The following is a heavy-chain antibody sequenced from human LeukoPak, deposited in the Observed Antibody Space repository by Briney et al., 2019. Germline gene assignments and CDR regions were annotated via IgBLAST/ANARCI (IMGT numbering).Heavy chain of an antibody. Sequence: SETLSLTCTVSGGSISSSSYYWGWIRQPPGKGLEWIVSIYYSGSTYYNPSLKSRVTISVDTPKNQFSLKLSSVTAADTAVYYCASEPYSNYDYYYYMDVWGKGTTVTVSS. CDR3: ASEPYSNYDYYYYMDV. CDR1: GGSISSSSYY. D-gene: IGHD4-11*01. J-gene: IGHJ6*03. CDR2: IYYSGST. V-gene: IGHV4-39*01.